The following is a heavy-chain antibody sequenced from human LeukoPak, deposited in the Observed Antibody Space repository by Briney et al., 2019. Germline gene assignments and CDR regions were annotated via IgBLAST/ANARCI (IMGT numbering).Heavy chain of an antibody. J-gene: IGHJ4*02. Sequence: RGSLRLSCAASGFTFSTYWMSWVRQAPGKGLEWVANIKQDGSDKFYVDSVKGRFTISRDNAKNSMYLQMNSLRAEDTAIYYCARVLPVASRDYWGQGTLVTVSS. CDR1: GFTFSTYW. D-gene: IGHD2-2*01. CDR2: IKQDGSDK. CDR3: ARVLPVASRDY. V-gene: IGHV3-7*01.